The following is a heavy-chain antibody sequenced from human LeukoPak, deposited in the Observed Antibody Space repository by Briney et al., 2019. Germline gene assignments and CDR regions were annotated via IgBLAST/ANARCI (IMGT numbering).Heavy chain of an antibody. V-gene: IGHV1-46*01. CDR1: GYTFTSYY. J-gene: IGHJ4*02. CDR3: ARGPSLVVVTAIPFDY. D-gene: IGHD2-21*02. Sequence: ASVKVSCKGSGYTFTSYYMHWVRQAPGQGLEWMGIISPSGGSTSYAQKFQGRVTMTRDTSTSTVYMELSSLRSEDTAVYYCARGPSLVVVTAIPFDYWGQGTLVTLSS. CDR2: ISPSGGST.